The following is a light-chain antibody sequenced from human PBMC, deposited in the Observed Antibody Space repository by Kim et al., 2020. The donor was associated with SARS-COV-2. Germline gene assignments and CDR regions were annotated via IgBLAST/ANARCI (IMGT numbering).Light chain of an antibody. CDR3: ATWDDSLNGYV. J-gene: IGLJ1*01. CDR2: RNK. CDR1: TPNIGSNY. Sequence: GRRVTFSCSGSTPNIGSNYVSWYQQLPGTAPKLLIYRNKQRPSGVPDRFSGSKSGTSASLAVSGLRSADEADYYCATWDDSLNGYVFGTGTKVTVL. V-gene: IGLV1-47*01.